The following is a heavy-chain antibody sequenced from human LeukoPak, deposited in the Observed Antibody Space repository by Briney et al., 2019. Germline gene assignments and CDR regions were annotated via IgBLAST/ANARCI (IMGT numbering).Heavy chain of an antibody. J-gene: IGHJ5*02. Sequence: GGSLRLSCAASGFTVSSNYINWVRQAPGKGLEWVSVIYTGGTTYYADSVKGRFTISRDNSKNTVYLQMNSLRAEDTAVYYCARGSTNWFDPWGQGTLVTVSS. CDR2: IYTGGTT. CDR1: GFTVSSNY. V-gene: IGHV3-53*01. D-gene: IGHD5/OR15-5a*01. CDR3: ARGSTNWFDP.